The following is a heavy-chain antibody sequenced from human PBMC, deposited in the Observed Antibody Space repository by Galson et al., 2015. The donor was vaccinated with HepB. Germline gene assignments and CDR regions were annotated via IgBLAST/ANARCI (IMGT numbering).Heavy chain of an antibody. CDR2: ISSSSSTI. D-gene: IGHD6-13*01. V-gene: IGHV3-48*01. CDR3: ARGSGSSSWYMWFDP. Sequence: SLRLSCAASGFTFSSYSMNWVRQAPGKGLEWVSYISSSSSTIYYADSVKGRFTISRDNAKNSLYLQMNSLRAEDTAVYYCARGSGSSSWYMWFDPWGQGTLGTVSS. CDR1: GFTFSSYS. J-gene: IGHJ5*02.